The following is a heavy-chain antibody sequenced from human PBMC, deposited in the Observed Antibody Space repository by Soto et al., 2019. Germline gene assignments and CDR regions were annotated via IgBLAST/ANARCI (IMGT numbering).Heavy chain of an antibody. V-gene: IGHV1-69*04. CDR1: GGTFSAYT. D-gene: IGHD3-10*01. CDR2: IIPVVGIV. CDR3: KRDLHGSGSYGPR. Sequence: ASVKVSCKASGGTFSAYTFSWVRQAPGQGLEWMGRIIPVVGIVNYAQKFQDRLTITADRSTTTVFMELTSLRSEDTAVFYCKRDLHGSGSYGPRWGQGTLVTVSS. J-gene: IGHJ4*02.